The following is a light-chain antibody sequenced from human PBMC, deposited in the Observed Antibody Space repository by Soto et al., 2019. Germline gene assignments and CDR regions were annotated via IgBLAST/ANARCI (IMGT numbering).Light chain of an antibody. Sequence: DIQMTQSPSSLSASVGDRVTITCRASQDISVYLAWYQQKPGKVPKLLIYSASTFQSAVPSRSSGSGSGTDFNLTISGLQPEDVANYYCQEFNTAPLTFGQGTRLEIK. J-gene: IGKJ5*01. CDR2: SAS. V-gene: IGKV1-27*01. CDR1: QDISVY. CDR3: QEFNTAPLT.